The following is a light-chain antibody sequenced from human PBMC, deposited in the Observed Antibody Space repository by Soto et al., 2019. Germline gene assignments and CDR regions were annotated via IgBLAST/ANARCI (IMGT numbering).Light chain of an antibody. CDR3: QQYHNWPQT. V-gene: IGKV3-15*01. CDR1: QSVSSN. J-gene: IGKJ1*01. CDR2: GAS. Sequence: EIVMTHSPATLSVYPWEIATLSCRASQSVSSNLAWYQQKPGQAPRLLIYGASTRATGIPARFSGSGSGTEFTLTISSLQSEDFAVYYCQQYHNWPQTFGQGTKVDIK.